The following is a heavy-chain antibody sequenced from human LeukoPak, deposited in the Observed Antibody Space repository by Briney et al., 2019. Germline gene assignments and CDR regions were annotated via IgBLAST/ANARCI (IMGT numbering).Heavy chain of an antibody. J-gene: IGHJ4*02. Sequence: GGSLRLSCAASGFTFDDYAMHWVRQAPGKGLEWVSGISWNSGSIGYADSVKGRFTISRDNAKNSLYLQMNSLRAEDTALYYCAKGYYGSGSYYMFPDYWGQGTLVTVSS. V-gene: IGHV3-9*01. CDR1: GFTFDDYA. CDR2: ISWNSGSI. D-gene: IGHD3-10*01. CDR3: AKGYYGSGSYYMFPDY.